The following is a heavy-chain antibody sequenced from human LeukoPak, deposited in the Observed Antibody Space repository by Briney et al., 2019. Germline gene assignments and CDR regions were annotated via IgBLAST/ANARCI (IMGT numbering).Heavy chain of an antibody. D-gene: IGHD1-26*01. J-gene: IGHJ4*02. Sequence: ASVKVSCKASGGTFSSYAISWVRQAPGQGLEWMGWINPNSGGTNYAQKFQGRVTMTTDTSTSTAYMELRSLRSDDTAVYYCARGDPGEGATDYWGQGTLVTVSS. CDR3: ARGDPGEGATDY. CDR2: INPNSGGT. CDR1: GGTFSSYA. V-gene: IGHV1-18*01.